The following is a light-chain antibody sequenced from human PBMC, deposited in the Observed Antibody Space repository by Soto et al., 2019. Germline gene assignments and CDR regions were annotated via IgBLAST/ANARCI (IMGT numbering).Light chain of an antibody. CDR1: SSDVCGYNF. V-gene: IGLV2-8*01. CDR2: EVT. CDR3: SSYAGSNNIV. Sequence: QSVLTQPPSASGSPGRSVTISCTAASSDVCGYNFVSWYQQHPGKAPKLLIYEVTKRPSWVPDRLSGSRSCNTASLTVSGLQAEDEADYYCSSYAGSNNIVFGTGTKFTGL. J-gene: IGLJ1*01.